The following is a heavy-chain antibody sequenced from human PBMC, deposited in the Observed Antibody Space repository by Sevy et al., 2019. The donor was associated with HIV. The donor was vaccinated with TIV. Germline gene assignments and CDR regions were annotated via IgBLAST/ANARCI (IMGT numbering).Heavy chain of an antibody. CDR3: VKAIQSEGSF. Sequence: GGSLRLSCAASGFNIESYWMNWVRQAPGKLLEWVANIKEDDTVKYYVDSVQGRFTIFRDNGRNLVYLVMNNLRVEDTALYYCVKAIQSEGSFWGQGTLVTVSS. V-gene: IGHV3-7*01. D-gene: IGHD2-2*02. CDR2: IKEDDTVK. CDR1: GFNIESYW. J-gene: IGHJ4*02.